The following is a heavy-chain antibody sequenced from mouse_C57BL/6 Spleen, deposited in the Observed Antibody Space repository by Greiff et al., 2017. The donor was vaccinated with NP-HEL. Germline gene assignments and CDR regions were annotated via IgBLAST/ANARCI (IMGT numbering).Heavy chain of an antibody. CDR2: IDPSDSYT. CDR3: ARGIYDGYHPSYFDY. J-gene: IGHJ2*01. Sequence: QVQLQQPGAELVMPGASVKLSCKASGYTFTSYWMHWVKQRPGQGLEWIGEIDPSDSYTNYNQKFKGKSTLTVDKSSSTAYMQLSSLTSEDSAVYYCARGIYDGYHPSYFDYWGQGTTLTVSS. V-gene: IGHV1-69*01. CDR1: GYTFTSYW. D-gene: IGHD2-3*01.